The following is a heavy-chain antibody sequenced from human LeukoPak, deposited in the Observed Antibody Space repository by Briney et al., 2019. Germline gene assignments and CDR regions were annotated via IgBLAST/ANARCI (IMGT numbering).Heavy chain of an antibody. J-gene: IGHJ4*02. CDR3: ARGGDGYNSFDY. D-gene: IGHD5-24*01. CDR1: GYTFTSYD. CDR2: MNPNSGNT. Sequence: ASVKVSCKASGYTFTSYDINWVRQATGQGLEWMGWMNPNSGNTGYAQKFQGRVTITRNTSISTAYMELSSLRSDDTAVYYCARGGDGYNSFDYWGQGTLITVSS. V-gene: IGHV1-8*03.